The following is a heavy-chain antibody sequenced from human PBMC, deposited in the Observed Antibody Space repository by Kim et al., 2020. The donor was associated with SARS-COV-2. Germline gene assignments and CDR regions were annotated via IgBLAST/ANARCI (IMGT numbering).Heavy chain of an antibody. V-gene: IGHV3-23*01. CDR3: AKLYSSSWYYFDY. J-gene: IGHJ4*02. Sequence: YYADSVKGRFTIARDNSKTTLYLQMNSLRAEDTAVYYCAKLYSSSWYYFDYWGQGTLVTVSS. D-gene: IGHD6-13*01.